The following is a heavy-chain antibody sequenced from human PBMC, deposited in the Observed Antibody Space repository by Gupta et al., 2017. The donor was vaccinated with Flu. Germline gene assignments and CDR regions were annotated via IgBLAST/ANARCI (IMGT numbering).Heavy chain of an antibody. CDR3: ARGLNAFDI. V-gene: IGHV6-1*01. CDR1: ISSNSAA. CDR2: AYYRSKWYN. J-gene: IGHJ3*02. Sequence: ISSNSAAWNWIRQSPSRGLEWLRRAYYRSKWYNDYAESVKSRKTINPDTSKNQFSLQLNSVTPEDTAVYYCARGLNAFDIWGQGTMVTVSS.